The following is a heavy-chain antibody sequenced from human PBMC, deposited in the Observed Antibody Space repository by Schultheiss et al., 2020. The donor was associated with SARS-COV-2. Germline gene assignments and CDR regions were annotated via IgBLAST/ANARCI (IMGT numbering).Heavy chain of an antibody. CDR2: IYYSGST. D-gene: IGHD3-22*01. Sequence: SETLSLTCAVYGGSFSGYYWSWIRQPPGKGLEWIGYIYYSGSTNYNPSLKSRVTMSADTSKNQFSLKLSSVTAADTAVYYCARQMQTKITLIVVVIKNWFDPWGQGTLVTVSS. V-gene: IGHV4-59*08. J-gene: IGHJ5*02. CDR3: ARQMQTKITLIVVVIKNWFDP. CDR1: GGSFSGYY.